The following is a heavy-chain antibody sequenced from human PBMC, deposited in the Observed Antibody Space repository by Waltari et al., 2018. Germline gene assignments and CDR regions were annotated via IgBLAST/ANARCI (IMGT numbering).Heavy chain of an antibody. J-gene: IGHJ1*01. CDR1: GGSISSSNW. CDR3: AKGGSPGQGYFEI. V-gene: IGHV4-4*01. Sequence: QVHLPESGPGLVRPPETLSPTCVVSGGSISSSNWWSWLRQSPGKGLEWIGNVGGSGGVTYYNPSLKSRVSISQDRSIDEFSLNLYSLTAADTAVYFCAKGGSPGQGYFEIWGPGARVTVSS. CDR2: VGGSGGVT. D-gene: IGHD5-18*01.